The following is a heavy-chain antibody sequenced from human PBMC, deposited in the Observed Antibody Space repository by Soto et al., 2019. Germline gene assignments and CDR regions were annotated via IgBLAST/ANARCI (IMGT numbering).Heavy chain of an antibody. CDR2: ISSSSSTI. Sequence: EVQLVESGGGLVQPGGSLRLSCAASGFTFSSYSMNWVRQAPGKGLEWVSYISSSSSTIYYADSVKGRFTISRDNAKNSLYLQVNSLRDEDTAVYYCARGPYDILTGYYKGAWFDPWGQGTLVTVSS. CDR1: GFTFSSYS. CDR3: ARGPYDILTGYYKGAWFDP. D-gene: IGHD3-9*01. V-gene: IGHV3-48*02. J-gene: IGHJ5*02.